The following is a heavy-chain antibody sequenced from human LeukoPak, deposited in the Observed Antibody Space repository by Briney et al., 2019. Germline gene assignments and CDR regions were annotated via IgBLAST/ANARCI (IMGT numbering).Heavy chain of an antibody. CDR1: GFTFSSYW. D-gene: IGHD5-18*01. J-gene: IGHJ6*03. V-gene: IGHV3-74*01. Sequence: PGGSLRLSCAASGFTFSSYWMHWVRQAPGKGLVWVSRINSDGSSTSYADSVKGRFTISRDNAKNTLYLQMNSLRAEDTAVYYCARVGGYSCGPYYYYMDVWGKGTTVTVSS. CDR2: INSDGSST. CDR3: ARVGGYSCGPYYYYMDV.